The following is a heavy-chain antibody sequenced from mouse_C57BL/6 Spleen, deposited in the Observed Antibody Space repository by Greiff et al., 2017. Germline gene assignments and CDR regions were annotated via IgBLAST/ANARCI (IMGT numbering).Heavy chain of an antibody. CDR2: IWSGGST. CDR1: GFSLTSYG. CDR3: TRSDYSNYAYAMDY. D-gene: IGHD2-5*01. J-gene: IGHJ4*01. Sequence: QVQLQQSGPGLVQPSQSLSITCTVSGFSLTSYGVHWVRQSPGKGLEWLGVIWSGGSTDYNAAFISRLSIGKDNSKSQVFFKMNSLQADDTAQYYCTRSDYSNYAYAMDYWGQGTSVTVSS. V-gene: IGHV2-2*01.